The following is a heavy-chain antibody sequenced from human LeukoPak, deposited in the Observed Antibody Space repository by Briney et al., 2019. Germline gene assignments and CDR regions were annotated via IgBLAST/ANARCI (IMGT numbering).Heavy chain of an antibody. CDR3: AKDKDFSFDY. Sequence: GGSLRLSCAASGFTFSSYSVNWVRQAPGKGLEWVSYISSSGSTLYYADSVRARFTISRDNAKNSLYLQMNSLRDEDTAVYYCAKDKDFSFDYWGQGILVTVSP. J-gene: IGHJ4*02. CDR1: GFTFSSYS. CDR2: ISSSGSTL. V-gene: IGHV3-48*02.